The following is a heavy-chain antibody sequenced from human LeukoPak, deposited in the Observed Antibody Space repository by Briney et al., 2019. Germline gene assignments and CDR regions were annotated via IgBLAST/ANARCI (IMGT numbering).Heavy chain of an antibody. V-gene: IGHV1-18*01. CDR1: GYTFASYG. CDR2: ISIYNGHT. Sequence: ASVKVSCKASGYTFASYGISWVRQAPGQGLEWMGWISIYNGHTKYTQKLQGRVTMTTDRSTSTAYMELRSLRSDDTAVYYCARDICSGGSCYWGYWGQGTLVAVSS. J-gene: IGHJ4*02. D-gene: IGHD2-15*01. CDR3: ARDICSGGSCYWGY.